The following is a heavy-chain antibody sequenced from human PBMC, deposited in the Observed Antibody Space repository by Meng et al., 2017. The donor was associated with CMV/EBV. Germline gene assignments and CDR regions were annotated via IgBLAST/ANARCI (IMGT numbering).Heavy chain of an antibody. D-gene: IGHD5-24*01. CDR3: ARKSRWLTRGDAFDI. CDR2: IIPIFGTA. Sequence: SVKVSCKASGGTFGSYAISWVRQAPGQGLEWMGGIIPIFGTANYAQKFQGRVTITTDESTSTAYMELSSLRSEDTAVYYCARKSRWLTRGDAFDIWGQGTMVTVSS. CDR1: GGTFGSYA. V-gene: IGHV1-69*05. J-gene: IGHJ3*02.